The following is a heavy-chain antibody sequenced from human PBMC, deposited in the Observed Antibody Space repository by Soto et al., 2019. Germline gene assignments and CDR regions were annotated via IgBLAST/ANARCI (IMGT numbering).Heavy chain of an antibody. V-gene: IGHV4-31*03. D-gene: IGHD1-26*01. CDR2: SYHTGST. Sequence: TLSLTCSVSCGSISTVSHYWTWIRQPPGKGLEWIVSSYHTGSTYYSKSLRSRLTMSVDTSKSQFSLRLSSVTAADTAVYYCARANGTLRSRNCDDWGQGSLVTVSS. CDR1: CGSISTVSHY. J-gene: IGHJ4*02. CDR3: ARANGTLRSRNCDD.